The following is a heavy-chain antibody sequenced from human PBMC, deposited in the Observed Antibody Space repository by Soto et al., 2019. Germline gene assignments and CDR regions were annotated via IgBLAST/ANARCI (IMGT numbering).Heavy chain of an antibody. V-gene: IGHV1-58*01. CDR3: AAEGAYYYGMDV. CDR2: IVVGSGNT. J-gene: IGHJ6*02. CDR1: GFTFISSA. Sequence: ASVKVSCKASGFTFISSAVQCVRQARGQRLEWIGWIVVGSGNTNYAQKFQERVTITRDMSTSTAYMELSSLRSEDTAVYYCAAEGAYYYGMDVWGQGTTVTVSS. D-gene: IGHD3-16*01.